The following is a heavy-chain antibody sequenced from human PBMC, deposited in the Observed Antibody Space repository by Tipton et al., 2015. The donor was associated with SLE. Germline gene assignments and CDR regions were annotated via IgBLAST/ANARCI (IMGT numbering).Heavy chain of an antibody. D-gene: IGHD2-21*01. CDR3: ARGVGEAAGDS. Sequence: TLSLTCIVSGDSVSSGAFSCSWIRQYPGKGLEWIGYIYYSGTRYYNPSLKRRLTLSLDASKNHFSLKLTSVTAADTAIYYCARGVGEAAGDSWGQGTLVTVSA. CDR1: GDSVSSGAFS. V-gene: IGHV4-31*03. CDR2: IYYSGTR. J-gene: IGHJ5*01.